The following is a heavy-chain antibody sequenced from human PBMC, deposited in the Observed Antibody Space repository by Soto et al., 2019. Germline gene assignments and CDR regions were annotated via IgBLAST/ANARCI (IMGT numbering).Heavy chain of an antibody. J-gene: IGHJ2*01. D-gene: IGHD4-17*01. CDR3: AHRTLTVIKGPDYWFFDL. CDR2: IYWDDDK. Sequence: QITLKESGPTLVTPTQTLTLTCTFSGFSLSTSAVGVGWIRQPPGKALEWLALIYWDDDKRYSPSLKSRLTITKDTSNNQVVLTIANMDPVDTATYYCAHRTLTVIKGPDYWFFDLWGRGTLVTVSS. CDR1: GFSLSTSAVG. V-gene: IGHV2-5*02.